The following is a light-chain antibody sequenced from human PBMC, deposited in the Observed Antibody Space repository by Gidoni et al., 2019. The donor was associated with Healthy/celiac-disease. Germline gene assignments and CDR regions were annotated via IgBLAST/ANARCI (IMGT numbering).Light chain of an antibody. Sequence: DIQMTQSPSSLSASVGDRVTITCRASQSISSYLNWYQQKPGKAPKLLIYAASSLQSGVPSMFSGSGSGTDFTLTISSLQPEDFATYYCQQSYSTLWTFXXXTKVEIK. CDR2: AAS. V-gene: IGKV1-39*01. CDR3: QQSYSTLWT. CDR1: QSISSY. J-gene: IGKJ1*01.